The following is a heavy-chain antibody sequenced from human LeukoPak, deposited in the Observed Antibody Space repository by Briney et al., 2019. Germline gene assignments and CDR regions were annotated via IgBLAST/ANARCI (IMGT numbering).Heavy chain of an antibody. CDR1: GYSFTNYW. CDR3: ARRDSSSPSPPDY. CDR2: IYPGDSDT. V-gene: IGHV5-51*01. D-gene: IGHD6-6*01. Sequence: RAGESLKISCKGSGYSFTNYWIGWVRQMPGKGLEWMGIIYPGDSDTRYSPSFQGQVTISADKSISTAYLQWSSLKASDTAMYYCARRDSSSPSPPDYWGQGTLVTVSS. J-gene: IGHJ4*02.